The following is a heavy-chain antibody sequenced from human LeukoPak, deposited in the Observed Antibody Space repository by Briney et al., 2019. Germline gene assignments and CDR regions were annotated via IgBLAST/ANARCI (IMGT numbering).Heavy chain of an antibody. CDR3: ARAGTETYYDFWSGYYGRYNWFDP. CDR2: ISSSSSYI. Sequence: GGSLRLSCAASGFTFSSYSMNWVRQAPGKGLEWVSSISSSSSYIYYADSVKGRFTISRDNAKNSLYLQMNSLRAEDTAVYYCARAGTETYYDFWSGYYGRYNWFDPWGQGTLVTVSS. V-gene: IGHV3-21*01. D-gene: IGHD3-3*01. CDR1: GFTFSSYS. J-gene: IGHJ5*02.